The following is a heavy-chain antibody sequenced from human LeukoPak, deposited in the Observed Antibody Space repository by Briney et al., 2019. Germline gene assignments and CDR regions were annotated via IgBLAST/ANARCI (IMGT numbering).Heavy chain of an antibody. D-gene: IGHD3-16*02. CDR2: INRSGST. CDR3: ARESRLGELSANFDY. CDR1: GGSFSGYY. Sequence: PSETLSLTCAVYGGSFSGYYWSWIRQPPGKGLEWIGEINRSGSTNYNPSLKSRVTISVDTSKNQFSLKLSSVTAADTAVYYCARESRLGELSANFDYWGQGTLVTVSS. J-gene: IGHJ4*02. V-gene: IGHV4-34*01.